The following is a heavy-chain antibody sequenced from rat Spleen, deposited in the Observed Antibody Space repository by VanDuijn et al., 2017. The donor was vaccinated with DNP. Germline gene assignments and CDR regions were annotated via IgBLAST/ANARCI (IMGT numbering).Heavy chain of an antibody. V-gene: IGHV6-6*01. CDR1: GFTFSTAW. CDR2: IKAKSNNYAT. D-gene: IGHD1-1*01. J-gene: IGHJ2*01. CDR3: AWSGYSGDYFDY. Sequence: EVQVLESGGGLVQPGNSLKLSCATSGFTFSTAWMYWYRQFPEKRLEWVARIKAKSNNYATDYTDSVKGRFTISRDDSKSSISLQMNNLKEEDTAIYYCAWSGYSGDYFDYWGQGVMVTVSS.